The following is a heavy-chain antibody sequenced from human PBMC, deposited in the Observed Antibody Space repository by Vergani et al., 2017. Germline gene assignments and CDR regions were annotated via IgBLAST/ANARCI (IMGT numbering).Heavy chain of an antibody. CDR2: IDPSDSYT. Sequence: EVQLVQSGAEVKKPGESLRISCKGSGYSFTSYWISWVRQMPGKGLEWMGRIDPSDSYTNYSPSFLGHVTISADKSISTAYLQWSSLKASDTAMYYCARRGLPGQWPVPRDAFDIWGQGTMVTVSS. CDR3: ARRGLPGQWPVPRDAFDI. CDR1: GYSFTSYW. V-gene: IGHV5-10-1*01. D-gene: IGHD6-19*01. J-gene: IGHJ3*02.